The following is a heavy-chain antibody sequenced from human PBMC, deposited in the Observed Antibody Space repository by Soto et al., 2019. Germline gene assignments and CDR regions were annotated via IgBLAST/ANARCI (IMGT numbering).Heavy chain of an antibody. V-gene: IGHV3-49*03. D-gene: IGHD3-3*01. CDR3: TSSYLYYDFWSGYPYVY. J-gene: IGHJ4*02. Sequence: GVLRLSCTASGFTFGDYAMSWFRQAPGKGLEWVGFIRSKAYGGTTEYAASVKGRFTISRDDSKSIAYLQMNSLKTEDTAVYYCTSSYLYYDFWSGYPYVYWGQGTLVTVSS. CDR1: GFTFGDYA. CDR2: IRSKAYGGTT.